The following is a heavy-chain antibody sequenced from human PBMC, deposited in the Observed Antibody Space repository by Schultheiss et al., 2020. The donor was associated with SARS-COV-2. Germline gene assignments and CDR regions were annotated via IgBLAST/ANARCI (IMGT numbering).Heavy chain of an antibody. CDR3: ARGYDFWSGYFPGFDY. V-gene: IGHV4-61*01. J-gene: IGHJ4*02. CDR2: IYYSGST. Sequence: SETLSLTCAVSGYSISSGYYWSWIRQPPGKGLEWIGYIYYSGSTNYNPSLKSRVTISVDTSKNQFSLKLSSVTAADTAVYYCARGYDFWSGYFPGFDYWGQGTLVTVSS. CDR1: GYSISSGYY. D-gene: IGHD3-3*01.